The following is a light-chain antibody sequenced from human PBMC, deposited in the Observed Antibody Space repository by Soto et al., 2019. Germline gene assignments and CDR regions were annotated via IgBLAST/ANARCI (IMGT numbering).Light chain of an antibody. CDR2: GAS. J-gene: IGKJ2*02. CDR1: ESVNNNY. Sequence: EIVLTQSPGTLSLSPGERATLSCRASESVNNNYLAWYQQKPGQAPRLLIYGASSRASGIPDRFSGSGSATDFPLTISRLEPEDFVVYYCQQYGISPCTFGQGTKLEIK. V-gene: IGKV3-20*01. CDR3: QQYGISPCT.